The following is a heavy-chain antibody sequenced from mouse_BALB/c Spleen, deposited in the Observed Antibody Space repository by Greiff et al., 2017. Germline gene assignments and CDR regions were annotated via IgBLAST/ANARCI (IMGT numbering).Heavy chain of an antibody. Sequence: EVNVVESGGGLVQPGGSLRLSCATSGFTFTDYYMSWVRQPPGKALEWLGFIRNKANGYTTEYSASVKGRFTISRDNSQSILYLQMNTLRAEDSATYYCARDSPYYGNLAYWGQGTLVTVSA. CDR1: GFTFTDYY. CDR3: ARDSPYYGNLAY. V-gene: IGHV7-3*02. CDR2: IRNKANGYTT. J-gene: IGHJ3*01. D-gene: IGHD2-10*01.